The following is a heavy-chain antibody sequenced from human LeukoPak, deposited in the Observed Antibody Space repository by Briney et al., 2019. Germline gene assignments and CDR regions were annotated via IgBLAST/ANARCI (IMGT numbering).Heavy chain of an antibody. Sequence: SETLSLTCTVSGGSIRSAYWTWIRQPPGKGLEWIGEINHSGSTNYNPSLKSRVTISVDTSKNQFSLKLSSVTAADTAVYYCARETSGSNDAFDIWGQGTMVTVSS. J-gene: IGHJ3*02. V-gene: IGHV4-34*01. CDR1: GGSIRSAY. D-gene: IGHD1-26*01. CDR2: INHSGST. CDR3: ARETSGSNDAFDI.